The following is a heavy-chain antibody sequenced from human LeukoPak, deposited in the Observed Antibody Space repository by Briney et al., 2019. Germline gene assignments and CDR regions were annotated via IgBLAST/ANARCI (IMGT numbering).Heavy chain of an antibody. V-gene: IGHV4-28*01. Sequence: TSDTLSLTSAVSGYSISSSNWWGWIRQPPGKGLEWIGYIYYSGSTYYSPSLKSRVTMSVDTSKNQFSLKLSSVTAVDTAVYYCARLIRGYSGYDFGNWFDPWGQGTLVTVSS. CDR1: GYSISSSNW. CDR3: ARLIRGYSGYDFGNWFDP. CDR2: IYYSGST. J-gene: IGHJ5*02. D-gene: IGHD5-12*01.